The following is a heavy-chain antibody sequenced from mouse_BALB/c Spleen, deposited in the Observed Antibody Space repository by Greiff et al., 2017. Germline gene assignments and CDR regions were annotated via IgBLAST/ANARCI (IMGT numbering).Heavy chain of an antibody. J-gene: IGHJ4*01. CDR3: ARSSYAMDY. Sequence: VQLKESGAELVKPGASVKLSCTASGFNIKDTYMHWVKQRPEQGLEWIGRIDPANGNTKYDPKFQGKATITADKSSNTAYLQLSSLTSEDTAVYYCARSSYAMDYWGQGTSVTVSS. CDR1: GFNIKDTY. CDR2: IDPANGNT. V-gene: IGHV14-3*02. D-gene: IGHD1-1*01.